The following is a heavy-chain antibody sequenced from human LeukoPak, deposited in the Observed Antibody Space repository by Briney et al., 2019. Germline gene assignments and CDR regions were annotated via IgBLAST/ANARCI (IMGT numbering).Heavy chain of an antibody. D-gene: IGHD6-6*01. J-gene: IGHJ4*02. CDR2: IHTSGST. CDR1: GGSIRTYY. Sequence: PLETLSLXCTVSGGSIRTYYWSWIRQPAGKALEWIGRIHTSGSTDYNPSLESRVSMSVDTSKNQFSLKLRSVTAADTAVYYRAREGSMTARPFVSIDYWGQGTLVTVSS. CDR3: AREGSMTARPFVSIDY. V-gene: IGHV4-4*07.